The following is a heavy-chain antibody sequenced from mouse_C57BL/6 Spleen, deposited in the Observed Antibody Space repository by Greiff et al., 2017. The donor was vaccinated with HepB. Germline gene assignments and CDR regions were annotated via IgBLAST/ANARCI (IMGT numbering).Heavy chain of an antibody. CDR2: IWSGGST. D-gene: IGHD1-1*01. V-gene: IGHV2-2*01. J-gene: IGHJ3*01. CDR3: ARKGGPLLGFAY. Sequence: VQRVESGPGLVQPSQSLSITCTVSGFSLTSYGVHWVRQSPGKGLEWLGVIWSGGSTDYNAAFISRLSISKDNTKSQVFFKMNNLQADDTAIYYCARKGGPLLGFAYWGQGTLVTVSA. CDR1: GFSLTSYG.